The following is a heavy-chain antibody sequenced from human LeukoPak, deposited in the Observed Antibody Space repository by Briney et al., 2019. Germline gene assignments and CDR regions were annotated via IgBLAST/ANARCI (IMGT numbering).Heavy chain of an antibody. CDR3: AKGGRGAYYYYYMDV. CDR2: ISGSGGST. D-gene: IGHD2-15*01. Sequence: GGSLRLSCAASGFTFSSYAMSWVRQAPGKGLEWVSAISGSGGSTYYADSVKGRFTISRDNSKNTPYLQMNSLRAEDTAVYYCAKGGRGAYYYYYMDVWGKGTTVTVSS. J-gene: IGHJ6*03. CDR1: GFTFSSYA. V-gene: IGHV3-23*01.